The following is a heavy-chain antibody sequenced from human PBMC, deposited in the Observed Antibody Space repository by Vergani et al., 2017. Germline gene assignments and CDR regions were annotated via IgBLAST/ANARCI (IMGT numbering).Heavy chain of an antibody. D-gene: IGHD3-10*01. J-gene: IGHJ4*02. CDR1: GFTVSSNY. CDR2: IYSGGST. Sequence: EVQLVESGGGLVQPGGSLRLSCAASGFTVSSNYMSWVRQAPGKGLEWVSVIYSGGSTYYADSVKGRFTISRDNSKNTLYLQMNSLRAEDTAVYYCASNLLLIGNYFDYWGQGTLVTVSS. V-gene: IGHV3-66*02. CDR3: ASNLLLIGNYFDY.